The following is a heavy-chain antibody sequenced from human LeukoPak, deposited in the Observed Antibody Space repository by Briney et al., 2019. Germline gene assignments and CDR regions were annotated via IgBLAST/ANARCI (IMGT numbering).Heavy chain of an antibody. CDR1: GFTFSSYA. J-gene: IGHJ4*02. D-gene: IGHD3-3*01. CDR2: ISSNGGST. V-gene: IGHV3-64*01. Sequence: GGSLRLPCAASGFTFSSYAMHWVRQAPGKGLEYVSAISSNGGSTYYANSVKGRFTISRDNSKNTLYLQMGSLRAEDMAVYYCARDASPYYDFWSGGYYFDYWGQGTLVTVSS. CDR3: ARDASPYYDFWSGGYYFDY.